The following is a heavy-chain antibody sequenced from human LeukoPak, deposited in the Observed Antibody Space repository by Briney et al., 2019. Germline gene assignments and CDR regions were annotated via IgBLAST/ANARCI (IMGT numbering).Heavy chain of an antibody. CDR1: GGSISSHY. V-gene: IGHV4-59*11. Sequence: SETLSLTCTVSGGSISSHYWSWIRQPPGKGLEWIGYIYYSGSTNYNPSLKSRVTISVDTSKNQFSLKPSSVTAADTAVYYCARVIAARRFYYYYYYMDVWGKGTTVTVSS. J-gene: IGHJ6*03. D-gene: IGHD6-6*01. CDR3: ARVIAARRFYYYYYYMDV. CDR2: IYYSGST.